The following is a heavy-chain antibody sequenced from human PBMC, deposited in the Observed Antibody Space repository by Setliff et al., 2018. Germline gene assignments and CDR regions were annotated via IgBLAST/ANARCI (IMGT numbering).Heavy chain of an antibody. Sequence: PSETLSLTCAVFGDFFTGHYWSWIRQSPGKGLEWIAEITHSGNTNYNPSLRSRVTISVDTSKNQFSLKLTSLTAADTAVYYCARAKDGYDFDYFDYWGQGTPVTVSS. CDR1: GDFFTGHY. CDR3: ARAKDGYDFDYFDY. J-gene: IGHJ4*02. D-gene: IGHD5-12*01. CDR2: ITHSGNT. V-gene: IGHV4-34*09.